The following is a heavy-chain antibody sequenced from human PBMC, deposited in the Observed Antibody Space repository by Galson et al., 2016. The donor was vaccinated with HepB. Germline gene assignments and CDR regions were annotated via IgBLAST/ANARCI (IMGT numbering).Heavy chain of an antibody. CDR1: GFTFSSYA. J-gene: IGHJ4*02. CDR3: AREGYGGYRFDY. D-gene: IGHD5-12*01. V-gene: IGHV3-30*04. Sequence: LRLSCAASGFTFSSYAMHWVRQAPGKGLEWVAVISFDGSNKYYADSVKGRFTISRDNSKNTLYLQMNSLRAEDTTMYYCAREGYGGYRFDYWGQGTLVTVSS. CDR2: ISFDGSNK.